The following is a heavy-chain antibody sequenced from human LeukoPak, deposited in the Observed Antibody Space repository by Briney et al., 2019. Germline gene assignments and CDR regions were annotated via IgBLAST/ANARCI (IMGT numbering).Heavy chain of an antibody. Sequence: PSETLSLTCTVFGGSISSNNYYWSWIRQPPGKGLEWIGYIYYSGSTYYNPSLKSRVTISVDTSKNQFSLKLSSVTAADTAVYYCARDAMDYGMDVWGQGTTVTVSS. V-gene: IGHV4-30-4*01. D-gene: IGHD5-24*01. CDR1: GGSISSNNYY. CDR3: ARDAMDYGMDV. J-gene: IGHJ6*02. CDR2: IYYSGST.